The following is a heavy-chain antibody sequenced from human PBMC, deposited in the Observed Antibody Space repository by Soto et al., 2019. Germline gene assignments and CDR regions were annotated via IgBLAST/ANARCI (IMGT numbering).Heavy chain of an antibody. V-gene: IGHV4-31*03. D-gene: IGHD2-21*01. CDR3: ASGTFNDISFDS. CDR1: GGSIDTGGFY. CDR2: IYYTGAA. J-gene: IGHJ4*02. Sequence: QVQLQESGPGLVKPSQTLTLTCSVSGGSIDTGGFYWSWARQLPGKGLQWIGYIYYTGAAYYNPALKCRVVIPLDTSANQFSLSLTSLTAADTAVYYCASGTFNDISFDSWGQGRLVTVSS.